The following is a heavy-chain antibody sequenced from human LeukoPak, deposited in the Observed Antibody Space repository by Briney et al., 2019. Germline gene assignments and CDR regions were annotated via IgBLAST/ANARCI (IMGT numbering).Heavy chain of an antibody. CDR1: GDSISNSDYY. CDR2: INYSGRT. CDR3: ARRRKDLNWFDP. V-gene: IGHV4-39*01. J-gene: IGHJ5*02. Sequence: PSETLSLTYTVSGDSISNSDYYWGWIRQPPGKGLEWIALINYSGRTFYNPSLRSRVTISVDMSKNQFSLNLNSVTAADTAVYYCARRRKDLNWFDPWGQGTLVTVSS.